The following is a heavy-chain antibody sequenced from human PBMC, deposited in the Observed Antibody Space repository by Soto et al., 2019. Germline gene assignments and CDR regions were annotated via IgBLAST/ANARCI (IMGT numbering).Heavy chain of an antibody. CDR2: INHSGST. D-gene: IGHD2-8*02. V-gene: IGHV4-34*01. CDR1: GGSFSGYY. J-gene: IGHJ5*02. CDR3: ARAKITGLFDH. Sequence: SETVSLTCAVYGGSFSGYYWTWIRQPPGTGLEWIGEINHSGSTNYNPSLKSRVTISVDTSKNQFSLKLTSVTAADTAVYYCARAKITGLFDHWGQGTLVTVSS.